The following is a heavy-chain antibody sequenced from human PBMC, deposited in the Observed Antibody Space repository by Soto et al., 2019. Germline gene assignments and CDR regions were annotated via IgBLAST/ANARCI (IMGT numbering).Heavy chain of an antibody. CDR2: IRGSGTST. V-gene: IGHV3-23*01. J-gene: IGHJ4*02. CDR3: AREDTVAAVAYERHFDY. CDR1: GFTFSNCA. Sequence: EVQLLESGGGLVQPGGSLRLSCAASGFTFSNCAMSWVRQAPGKGLEWVSAIRGSGTSTFYADSVKGRFTISRDNSKNTVVLQRDRLRAEDTAVYYCAREDTVAAVAYERHFDYWGQGTLVTVSS. D-gene: IGHD3-3*01.